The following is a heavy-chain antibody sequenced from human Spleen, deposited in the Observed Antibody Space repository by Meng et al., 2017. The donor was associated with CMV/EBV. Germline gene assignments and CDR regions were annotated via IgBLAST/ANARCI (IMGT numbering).Heavy chain of an antibody. V-gene: IGHV4-61*08. CDR3: ARDHYCSSTSCSRGAFDI. Sequence: SETLSLTCTVSGGSVNSGGDYWSWIRQPPGKGLESIGYIFYSGSTNYSPSLKSRVTISLDTSRNQLSLKLSSVTAADTAVYYCARDHYCSSTSCSRGAFDIWGQGTMVTVSS. D-gene: IGHD2-2*01. J-gene: IGHJ3*02. CDR2: IFYSGST. CDR1: GGSVNSGGDY.